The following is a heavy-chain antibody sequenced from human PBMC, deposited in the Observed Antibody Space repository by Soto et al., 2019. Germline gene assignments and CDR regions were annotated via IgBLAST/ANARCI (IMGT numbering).Heavy chain of an antibody. V-gene: IGHV4-34*01. CDR3: ARGTRSKFDY. CDR2: INHSGST. CDR1: GGSFSGYY. J-gene: IGHJ4*02. Sequence: LETLSLTYAVYGGSFSGYYWRWIRQPPGKGLEWIGEINHSGSTNYNTSLKSRVTISADTSMNQFSLKLSSVTAADTAVYCCARGTRSKFDYWGQGTLVTVSS.